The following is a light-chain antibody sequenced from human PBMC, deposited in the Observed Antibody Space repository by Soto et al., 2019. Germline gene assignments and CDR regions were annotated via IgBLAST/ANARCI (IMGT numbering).Light chain of an antibody. CDR1: QSISSW. Sequence: DIQMTQSVSTLSASVGDRVTITCRASQSISSWLAWYQQKPGKAPKLLIYKAFTLESGVPSRFSGSGSGTEFTLTISSLQPDDFATYYCQQYNSYSRTFGQGTKVEIK. J-gene: IGKJ1*01. CDR2: KAF. CDR3: QQYNSYSRT. V-gene: IGKV1-5*03.